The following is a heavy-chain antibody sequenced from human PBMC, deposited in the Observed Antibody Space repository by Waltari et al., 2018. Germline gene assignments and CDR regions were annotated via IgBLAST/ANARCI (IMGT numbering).Heavy chain of an antibody. CDR2: IYYSGST. J-gene: IGHJ6*02. CDR1: GGSISSSSYY. Sequence: QLQLQESGPGLVKPSETLSLTCTVSGGSISSSSYYWGWIRQPPGKGLEWIGSIYYSGSTYYNPSLKSRVTISVDTSKNQFSLKLSSVTAADTAVYYCARMALGEGNYGDYSPYYYGMDVWGQGTTVTVSS. CDR3: ARMALGEGNYGDYSPYYYGMDV. D-gene: IGHD4-17*01. V-gene: IGHV4-39*07.